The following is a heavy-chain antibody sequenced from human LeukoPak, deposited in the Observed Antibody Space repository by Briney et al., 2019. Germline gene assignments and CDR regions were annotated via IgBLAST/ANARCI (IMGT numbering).Heavy chain of an antibody. CDR2: IYYSGSI. CDR1: GGSISSYY. J-gene: IGHJ4*02. Sequence: SETLSLTCTVSGGSISSYYWSWIRQPPGKGLEWIGYIYYSGSINYNPSLKSRVTISVDTSKNQFSLKLSSVTAADTAVYYCARLVGDSSGYYTYYFDYWGQGTLVTVSS. D-gene: IGHD3-22*01. CDR3: ARLVGDSSGYYTYYFDY. V-gene: IGHV4-59*01.